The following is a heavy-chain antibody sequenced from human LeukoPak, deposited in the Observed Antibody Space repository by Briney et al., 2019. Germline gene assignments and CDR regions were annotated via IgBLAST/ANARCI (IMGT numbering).Heavy chain of an antibody. J-gene: IGHJ6*03. V-gene: IGHV4-34*01. D-gene: IGHD6-19*01. Sequence: SETLSLTCAVYGGSFSGYYWSWIRQPPGKGLEWIGEINHSGSTNYNPSLKSRVTISVDTSKNQFSLKLSSVTAADTAVYYCASRSSGWSYYYYYYYMDVWGKGTTVTISS. CDR3: ASRSSGWSYYYYYYYMDV. CDR2: INHSGST. CDR1: GGSFSGYY.